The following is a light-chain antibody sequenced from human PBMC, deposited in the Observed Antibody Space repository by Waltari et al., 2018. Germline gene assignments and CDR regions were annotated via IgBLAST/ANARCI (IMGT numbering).Light chain of an antibody. CDR2: EDT. CDR3: YSSDSTGLRV. V-gene: IGLV3-10*01. Sequence: SYELTQPPSVSVSPGQTARITCSGHELPRKYAYWFQQKSGQAPPLVIYEDTKRPSGIPWSFSGSSSGTVATLTITGAQVDDEADYYCYSSDSTGLRVFGGGTTVVVL. CDR1: ELPRKY. J-gene: IGLJ1*01.